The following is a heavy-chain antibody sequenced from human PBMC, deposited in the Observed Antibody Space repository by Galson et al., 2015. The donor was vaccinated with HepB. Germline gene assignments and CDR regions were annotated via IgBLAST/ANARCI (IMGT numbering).Heavy chain of an antibody. Sequence: SLRLSCAASGFTFSSYAMSWVRQAPGKGLEWVSSISGSGGGSFYADSVKGRFTISRDNSKNTLYLQVNSLRAEDTAIYYCAKVHTAMVKGGGDYWGQGTLVTVSS. J-gene: IGHJ4*02. D-gene: IGHD5-18*01. CDR3: AKVHTAMVKGGGDY. V-gene: IGHV3-23*01. CDR2: ISGSGGGS. CDR1: GFTFSSYA.